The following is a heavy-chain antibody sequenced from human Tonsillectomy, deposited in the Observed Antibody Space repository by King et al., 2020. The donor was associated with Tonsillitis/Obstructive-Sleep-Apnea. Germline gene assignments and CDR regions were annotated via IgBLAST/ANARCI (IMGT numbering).Heavy chain of an antibody. V-gene: IGHV2-5*02. CDR3: AHRGGPASETGGTFDY. D-gene: IGHD6-13*01. CDR2: IYWDDDK. Sequence: TLQESGPTLVKPPQTLTLTCTFSGFSLSTSGVSVGWIRQPPGKALEWLALIYWDDDKRYSPSLKTRLTITKDTSRNQVVLTMTNMDPVDTATYYCAHRGGPASETGGTFDYWGQGTLVTVSS. J-gene: IGHJ4*02. CDR1: GFSLSTSGVS.